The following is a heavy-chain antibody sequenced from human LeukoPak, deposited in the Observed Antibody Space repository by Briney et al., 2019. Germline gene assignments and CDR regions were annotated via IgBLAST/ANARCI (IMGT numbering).Heavy chain of an antibody. Sequence: GGSLRLSCAASGFTSTNYAMNWVRQAPGKGLEWVSVLIGSSGSTDYADSVKGRFTISRDNSKNTVFLQMNSLRAEDTAIYYCAKGSYDYIEIGYFDSWGQGTLVTVSS. D-gene: IGHD3-16*01. CDR3: AKGSYDYIEIGYFDS. CDR1: GFTSTNYA. CDR2: LIGSSGST. V-gene: IGHV3-23*01. J-gene: IGHJ4*02.